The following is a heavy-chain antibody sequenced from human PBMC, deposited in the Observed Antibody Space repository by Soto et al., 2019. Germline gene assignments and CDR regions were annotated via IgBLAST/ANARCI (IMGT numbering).Heavy chain of an antibody. J-gene: IGHJ4*02. CDR3: STELRSHY. CDR2: IKIKSDGETT. Sequence: XGSLRLTLSASGFTFGNVCMIWVRQAPGKGLEWLGRIKIKSDGETTDYAAPVKGRFTISRDDSKNTLYLKMNSLKTEDTAVYYCSTELRSHYWGQGTLVTVSS. CDR1: GFTFGNVC. V-gene: IGHV3-15*01. D-gene: IGHD5-12*01.